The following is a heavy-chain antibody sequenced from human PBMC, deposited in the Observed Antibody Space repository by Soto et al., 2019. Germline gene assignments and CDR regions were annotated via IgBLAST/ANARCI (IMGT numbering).Heavy chain of an antibody. V-gene: IGHV1-18*01. J-gene: IGHJ6*03. Sequence: QVQLVQSGAEVKKPGASVKVSCKASGYTFTNYGINWVRQAPGQGLEWMGWISGYNGNTNFAQKLQGRVTMTTDTSTSTAYLELRSQRSYYTAVYYCAKAIDQPPARIPYGPYHMDVWGKGTTVTVAS. D-gene: IGHD4-17*01. CDR2: ISGYNGNT. CDR1: GYTFTNYG. CDR3: AKAIDQPPARIPYGPYHMDV.